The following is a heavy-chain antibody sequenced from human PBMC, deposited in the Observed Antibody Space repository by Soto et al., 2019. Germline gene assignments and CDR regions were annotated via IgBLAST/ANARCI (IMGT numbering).Heavy chain of an antibody. V-gene: IGHV4-31*03. Sequence: QVQLQESGPGLVKPSQTLSLTCTVSGCSISSGGYYWSWIRQHPGKGLEWIGYIYYSGSTYYNPSLKSRVTISVDTSKNQFSLKLSSVTAADTAVYYCARDRRDYYGSGSTYFDYWGQGTLVTVSS. CDR2: IYYSGST. D-gene: IGHD3-10*01. J-gene: IGHJ4*02. CDR1: GCSISSGGYY. CDR3: ARDRRDYYGSGSTYFDY.